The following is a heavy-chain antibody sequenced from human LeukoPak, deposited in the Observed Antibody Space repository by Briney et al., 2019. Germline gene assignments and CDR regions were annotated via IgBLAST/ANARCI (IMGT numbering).Heavy chain of an antibody. D-gene: IGHD3-10*01. J-gene: IGHJ4*02. CDR1: GGSISSSSYY. V-gene: IGHV4-39*07. CDR2: IYYSGST. CDR3: ARDVTPSMVRGV. Sequence: SETLSLTCTVSGGSISSSSYYWGWIRQPPGKGLEWIGRIYYSGSTYYNPSLKSRVTISEHTSKNQFSLKLSSVTAADTAVYYCARDVTPSMVRGVWGQGTLVTVSS.